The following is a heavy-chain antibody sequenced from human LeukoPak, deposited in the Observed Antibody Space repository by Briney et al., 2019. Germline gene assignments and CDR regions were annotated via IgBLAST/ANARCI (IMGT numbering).Heavy chain of an antibody. V-gene: IGHV1-2*02. D-gene: IGHD3-10*01. J-gene: IGHJ4*02. CDR2: INPKSGAA. CDR3: ARDRSTWGYMVRGVTPDY. Sequence: ASVKVSCKASAYTFTDYYMHWVRQAPGQGLEWLGWINPKSGAADYAQQFRGRVTMTRDTSINTDYMEMKRVTSDDTAVYYCARDRSTWGYMVRGVTPDYWGQGTLVTVSS. CDR1: AYTFTDYY.